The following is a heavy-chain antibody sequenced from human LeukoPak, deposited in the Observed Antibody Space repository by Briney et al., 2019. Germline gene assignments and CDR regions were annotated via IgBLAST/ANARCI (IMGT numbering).Heavy chain of an antibody. Sequence: GGSLRLSCAASGFTFYNYSMNWVRQAPGKGLEWLSYISSGSSTIYYADSVKGRFTISRDNSKNTLYLQMNSLRAEDTAVYYCAKAETSTIFGVVVPFDYWGQGTLVTVSS. CDR3: AKAETSTIFGVVVPFDY. CDR2: ISSGSSTI. D-gene: IGHD3-3*01. V-gene: IGHV3-48*01. J-gene: IGHJ4*02. CDR1: GFTFYNYS.